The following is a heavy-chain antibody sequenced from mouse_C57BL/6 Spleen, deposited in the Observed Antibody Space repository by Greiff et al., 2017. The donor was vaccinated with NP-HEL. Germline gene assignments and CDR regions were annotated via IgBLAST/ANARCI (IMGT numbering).Heavy chain of an antibody. Sequence: VKLVESGAELVRPGASVTLSCKASGYTFTDYEMHWVKQTPVHGLEWIGAIDPETGGTAYNQKFKGKAILTADKSSSTAYMELRSLTSEDSAVYYCTAYYGSSYEGWYFDVWGTGTTVTVSS. V-gene: IGHV1-15*01. CDR3: TAYYGSSYEGWYFDV. CDR2: IDPETGGT. D-gene: IGHD1-1*01. CDR1: GYTFTDYE. J-gene: IGHJ1*03.